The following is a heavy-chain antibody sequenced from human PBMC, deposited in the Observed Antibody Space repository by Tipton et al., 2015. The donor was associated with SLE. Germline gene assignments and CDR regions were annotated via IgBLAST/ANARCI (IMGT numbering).Heavy chain of an antibody. J-gene: IGHJ6*02. V-gene: IGHV3-48*04. Sequence: SLRLSCASSGFTFSSYSMNWVRQAPGKGLEWVSYISSSSSTIYYADSVKGRFTISRDNAKNSLYLQMNSLRAEDTAVYYCAKGYCSSTSCYGYYYFGMDVWGQGTTVTVSS. D-gene: IGHD2-2*01. CDR3: AKGYCSSTSCYGYYYFGMDV. CDR2: ISSSSSTI. CDR1: GFTFSSYS.